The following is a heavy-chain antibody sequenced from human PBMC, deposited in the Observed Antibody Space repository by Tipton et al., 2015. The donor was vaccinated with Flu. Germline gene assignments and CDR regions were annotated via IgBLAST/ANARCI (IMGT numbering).Heavy chain of an antibody. CDR1: GGSISSSSYY. CDR2: IYYSGST. V-gene: IGHV4-39*07. D-gene: IGHD3-9*01. Sequence: DTLSLTCTVSGGSISSSSYYWGWIRQPPGKGLEWIGSIYYSGSTYYNPSLKSRVTISVDTSKNQFSLKLSSVTAADTAVYYCARDVSGGILTGYRYFDYWGQGTLVTVSS. J-gene: IGHJ4*02. CDR3: ARDVSGGILTGYRYFDY.